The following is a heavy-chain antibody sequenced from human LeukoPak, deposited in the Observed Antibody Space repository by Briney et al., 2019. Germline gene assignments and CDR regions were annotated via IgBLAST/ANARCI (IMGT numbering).Heavy chain of an antibody. CDR3: ARDLWLDGSGSYWGFDY. CDR1: GFTFSSYE. J-gene: IGHJ4*02. D-gene: IGHD3-10*01. Sequence: PGGSLRLSCAASGFTFSSYEMNWVRQAPGKGLEWVSYISSSGSTIYYADSVKGRFTISRDNAKNSLYLQMNSLRAEDTAVYYCARDLWLDGSGSYWGFDYWGQGTLVTVSS. V-gene: IGHV3-48*03. CDR2: ISSSGSTI.